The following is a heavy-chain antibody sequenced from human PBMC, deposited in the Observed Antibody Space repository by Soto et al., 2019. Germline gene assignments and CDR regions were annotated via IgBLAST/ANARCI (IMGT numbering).Heavy chain of an antibody. V-gene: IGHV3-23*01. Sequence: GGSLRLSCAASGFTFSSYAMSWVRQAPGKGLEWVSIISGNGRSTYYADSVQGRFSVSRDISKNTLYLQMNSLRLEDTAVFYCGIEPNHVMDVWGQGTTVTAP. CDR2: ISGNGRST. J-gene: IGHJ6*02. CDR3: GIEPNHVMDV. CDR1: GFTFSSYA.